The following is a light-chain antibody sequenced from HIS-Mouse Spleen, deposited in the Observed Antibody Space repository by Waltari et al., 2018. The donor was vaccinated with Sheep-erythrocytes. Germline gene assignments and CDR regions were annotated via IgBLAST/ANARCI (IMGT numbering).Light chain of an antibody. J-gene: IGLJ3*02. CDR2: EGS. CDR3: CSYAGSSTPWV. Sequence: LTQPPSVSVAPGKTARITCGGNNIGSKSVHWYQQKPGQAPKLMIYEGSKRPSGVSHRFSGSKSGNTASLTISGLQAEDEADYYCCSYAGSSTPWVFGGGTKLTVL. CDR1: NIGSKS. V-gene: IGLV2-23*01.